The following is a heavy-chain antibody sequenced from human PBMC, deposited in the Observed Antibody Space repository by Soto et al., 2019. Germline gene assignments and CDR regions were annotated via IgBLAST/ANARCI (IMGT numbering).Heavy chain of an antibody. J-gene: IGHJ5*02. CDR2: ISASGGST. CDR3: AKDPRVSFDP. V-gene: IGHV3-23*01. CDR1: GFTFSTFA. Sequence: PGGSLRLSCAASGFTFSTFAMSWVRQAPGKGLEWVSAISASGGSTYYADSVKGRFTISRGNSNNTLYLQMNSLRVEDTAVYYCAKDPRVSFDPWGQGTLVTVSS.